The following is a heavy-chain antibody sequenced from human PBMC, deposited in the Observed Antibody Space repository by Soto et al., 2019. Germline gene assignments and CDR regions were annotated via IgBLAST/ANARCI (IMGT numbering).Heavy chain of an antibody. D-gene: IGHD2-21*01. CDR1: GGTFGNTA. Sequence: QVQLVQSGAEVKEPGSSVNVSCKTSGGTFGNTAVTWVRQVPGQGLEWIGGIVPLFGTANYAQKFRGRVMITADVCTRTASLVPTILPSLATAIYCCARDGDPRFSFRSVALGGGRFDPWGQGTLVTVSS. CDR3: ARDGDPRFSFRSVALGGGRFDP. J-gene: IGHJ5*02. CDR2: IVPLFGTA. V-gene: IGHV1-69*12.